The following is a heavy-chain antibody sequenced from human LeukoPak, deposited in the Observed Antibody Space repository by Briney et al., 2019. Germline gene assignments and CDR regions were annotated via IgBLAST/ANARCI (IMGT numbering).Heavy chain of an antibody. V-gene: IGHV3-7*01. D-gene: IGHD3-3*01. CDR3: ATDRGWRTSGYYLYYFEY. Sequence: PGGSLRLSCAASGFIFTNYFMSWVRQAPGKGLEWVASIKHDGSEKYYVDSVRGRFTISRDNTMNSPYLQMSSLRAEDTAVYYCATDRGWRTSGYYLYYFEYWGQGTLVTVSS. CDR2: IKHDGSEK. J-gene: IGHJ4*02. CDR1: GFIFTNYF.